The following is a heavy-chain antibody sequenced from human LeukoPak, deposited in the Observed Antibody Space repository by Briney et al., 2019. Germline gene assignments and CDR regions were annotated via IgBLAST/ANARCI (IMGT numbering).Heavy chain of an antibody. D-gene: IGHD6-13*01. CDR3: AKGTSSWHEFDY. CDR1: GFTFSSYE. Sequence: PGGSLRLSCAASGFTFSSYEMNWVRQAPGKGLDWVSLITWDGGSTYYADSVKGRFTISRDNSKSSLYLQMNSLRAEDTALYYCAKGTSSWHEFDYWGQGTLVTVSS. CDR2: ITWDGGST. V-gene: IGHV3-43D*03. J-gene: IGHJ4*02.